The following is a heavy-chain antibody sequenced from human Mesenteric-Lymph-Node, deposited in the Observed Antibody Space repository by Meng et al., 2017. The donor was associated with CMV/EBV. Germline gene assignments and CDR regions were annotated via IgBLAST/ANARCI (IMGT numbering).Heavy chain of an antibody. Sequence: GGSLRLSCAASGITVSTYYMTWVRQAPGKGLEWVSIIYSGGSTYYADSVKGRFTISRDNAKNSLYLQMNSLRAEDTAVYYCARDGYCTNGVCLDAFDIWGQGTMVTVSS. CDR3: ARDGYCTNGVCLDAFDI. V-gene: IGHV3-66*01. D-gene: IGHD2-8*01. CDR1: GITVSTYY. CDR2: IYSGGST. J-gene: IGHJ3*02.